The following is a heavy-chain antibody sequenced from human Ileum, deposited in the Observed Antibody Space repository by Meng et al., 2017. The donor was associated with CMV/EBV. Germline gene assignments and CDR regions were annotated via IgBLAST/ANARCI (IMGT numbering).Heavy chain of an antibody. J-gene: IGHJ5*02. V-gene: IGHV3-30*02. CDR1: GFTFSNFG. CDR2: IRSDGSNE. Sequence: GRSLRLSCEASGFTFSNFGLHWVRQAQGKGLEWVAFIRSDGSNENYADSVKGRFTISRDNSRNTLYLQMNSLRPEDTAVYYCPKAPRKDSYESSGYYSWFDPWGQGTLVTVSS. CDR3: PKAPRKDSYESSGYYSWFDP. D-gene: IGHD3-22*01.